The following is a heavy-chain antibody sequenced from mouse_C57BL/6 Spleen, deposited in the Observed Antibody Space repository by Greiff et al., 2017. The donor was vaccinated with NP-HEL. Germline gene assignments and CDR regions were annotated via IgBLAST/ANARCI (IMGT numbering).Heavy chain of an antibody. D-gene: IGHD2-4*01. CDR1: GYTFTSDW. CDR2: IHPNSGST. V-gene: IGHV1-64*01. CDR3: ARKSYDYPFDY. J-gene: IGHJ2*01. Sequence: QVQLQQPGAELVKPGASVKLSCKASGYTFTSDWMHWVKQRPGQGLEWIGMIHPNSGSTNYNEKFKSKATLTVDKSSSTAYMQLSSLTSEDSAVYYCARKSYDYPFDYWGQGTTLTVSS.